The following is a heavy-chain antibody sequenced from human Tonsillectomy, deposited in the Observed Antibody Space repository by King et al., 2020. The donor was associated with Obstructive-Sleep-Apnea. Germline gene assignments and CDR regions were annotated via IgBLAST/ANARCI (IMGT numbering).Heavy chain of an antibody. J-gene: IGHJ4*02. CDR1: GYTFSNYY. V-gene: IGHV1-46*01. D-gene: IGHD5-12*01. CDR3: ARGRSSGYDREDY. Sequence: VQLVESGAEVKTPGASVKVSCKASGYTFSNYYIHWVRQAPGQGLEWMGMINPSGGTTTFPQKFQGRVTMTRDTSTTTVYMELSSLTADDTAVNYCARGRSSGYDREDYWGQGTLVTVSS. CDR2: INPSGGTT.